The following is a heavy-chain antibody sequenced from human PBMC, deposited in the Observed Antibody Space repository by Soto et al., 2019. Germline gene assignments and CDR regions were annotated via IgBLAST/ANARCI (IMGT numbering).Heavy chain of an antibody. CDR3: ARDGGIALTPFDF. J-gene: IGHJ4*02. CDR1: GDSVSDNTAA. CDR2: TYYRSRWYN. D-gene: IGHD2-15*01. V-gene: IGHV6-1*01. Sequence: PSQTLSLTCAISGDSVSDNTAAWNWIRQSPSRGLEWLGRTYYRSRWYNDYAISVRSRIIINPDTSKNQFSLQLNSVTPEDTAVYYCARDGGIALTPFDFWGQGSLVTVSS.